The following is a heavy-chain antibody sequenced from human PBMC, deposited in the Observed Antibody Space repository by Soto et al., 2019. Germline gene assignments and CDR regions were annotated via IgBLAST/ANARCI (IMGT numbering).Heavy chain of an antibody. V-gene: IGHV1-2*04. CDR2: INPNSGGT. Sequence: QVQLVQSGAEVKKPGASVKVSCKASGYTFTGYYMHWVRQAPGQGLEWMGWINPNSGGTNYAQKFPGWVTMTRDTPISTAYMELSRLRSDDTAVYYCARGPPAGGTVTTYPDYWGQGTLVTVSS. CDR1: GYTFTGYY. D-gene: IGHD4-17*01. J-gene: IGHJ4*02. CDR3: ARGPPAGGTVTTYPDY.